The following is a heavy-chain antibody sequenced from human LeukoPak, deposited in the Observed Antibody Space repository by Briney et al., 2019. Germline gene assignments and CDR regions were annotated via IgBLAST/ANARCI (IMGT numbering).Heavy chain of an antibody. D-gene: IGHD3-22*01. J-gene: IGHJ4*02. Sequence: SETLSLTCTVSGGSISSGGYYWSWIRQHPGKGLEWIGYIYYSGSTYYNPSLKSRVTISVDTSKNQFSLKLSSVSAADTAVYYCARNYYDSSDLLEYWGQGTLVTVSS. V-gene: IGHV4-31*03. CDR1: GGSISSGGYY. CDR2: IYYSGST. CDR3: ARNYYDSSDLLEY.